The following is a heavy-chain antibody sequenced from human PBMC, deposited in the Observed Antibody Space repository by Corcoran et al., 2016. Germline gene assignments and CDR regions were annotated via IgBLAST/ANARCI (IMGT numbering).Heavy chain of an antibody. D-gene: IGHD2-2*02. CDR1: GGTFSSYA. Sequence: QVQLVQSGAEVKKPGSSVQVSCKASGGTFSSYAISWVRQAPGQGLEWMGGIIPIFGTANYAQQFQGRVTIPSDESTSTAYMELSSLSSEDTAVYYGESGVLVPAAIGGYYYYGMDVWGQGTTVTVSS. CDR2: IIPIFGTA. J-gene: IGHJ6*02. V-gene: IGHV1-69*01. CDR3: ESGVLVPAAIGGYYYYGMDV.